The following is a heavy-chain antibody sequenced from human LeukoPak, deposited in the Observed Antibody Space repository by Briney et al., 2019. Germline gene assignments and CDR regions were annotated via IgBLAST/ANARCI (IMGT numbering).Heavy chain of an antibody. J-gene: IGHJ6*03. V-gene: IGHV3-23*01. D-gene: IGHD4-11*01. CDR1: GFTFSSYA. CDR2: ISGSGGST. Sequence: PGGSLRLSCAASGFTFSSYAMSWVRQAPGKGLEWVSAISGSGGSTYYADSVKGRFTISRDNSKNTLYLQMNSLRAEDTAVYYCAKDHDYSNSRRNYYYYMDVWGKGTTVTVSS. CDR3: AKDHDYSNSRRNYYYYMDV.